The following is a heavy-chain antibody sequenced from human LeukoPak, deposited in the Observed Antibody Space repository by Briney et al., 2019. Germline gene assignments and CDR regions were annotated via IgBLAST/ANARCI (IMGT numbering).Heavy chain of an antibody. V-gene: IGHV3-21*01. CDR1: GFSFSSYS. J-gene: IGHJ1*01. D-gene: IGHD5-24*01. Sequence: PGESLRLSCAASGFSFSSYSVNWVRQAPGKGLEWVSSISGDLRYISYADSVKGRFTISRDNAKTSVFLQMNSLRVEDTAVYYCTKTDGRNYFFRHWGQGTLVTVSS. CDR2: ISGDLRYI. CDR3: TKTDGRNYFFRH.